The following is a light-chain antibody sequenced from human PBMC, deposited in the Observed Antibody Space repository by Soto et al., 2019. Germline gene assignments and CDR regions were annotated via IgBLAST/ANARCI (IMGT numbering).Light chain of an antibody. V-gene: IGLV1-51*01. CDR1: SSNIGNNY. CDR2: DNY. Sequence: QSVLTQPPSVSATPGQKVTISCSGSSSNIGNNYVSWYQQFPGAAPKLLIYDNYWRPSGIPDRFSASKSGTSATLGITGLQTGDEADYYCATWDSSLSAVVVGGGTKVIVL. CDR3: ATWDSSLSAVV. J-gene: IGLJ2*01.